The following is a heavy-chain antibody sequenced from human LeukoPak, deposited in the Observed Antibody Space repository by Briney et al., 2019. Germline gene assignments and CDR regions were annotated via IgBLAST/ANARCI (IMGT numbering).Heavy chain of an antibody. Sequence: SETLSLTCTVSGGSISSYYWSWIRQPPGKGLEWIGYIYYSGSTNYNPSLKSRVTISVDTSKNQFSLKLSSVTAADTAVYYCARRSHSGTYYGSDAFDIWGQGTMVTVSS. CDR1: GGSISSYY. CDR2: IYYSGST. V-gene: IGHV4-59*08. D-gene: IGHD1-26*01. J-gene: IGHJ3*02. CDR3: ARRSHSGTYYGSDAFDI.